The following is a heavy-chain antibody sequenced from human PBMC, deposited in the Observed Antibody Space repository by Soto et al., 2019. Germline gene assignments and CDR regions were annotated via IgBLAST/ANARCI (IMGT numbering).Heavy chain of an antibody. CDR3: ARVGCSSTSCYVGNWFDP. J-gene: IGHJ5*02. CDR2: ISAYNGNT. CDR1: VYTFTSYG. V-gene: IGHV1-18*01. Sequence: ASVKVSCKASVYTFTSYGISWVRQAPGQGLEWMGWISAYNGNTNYAQKLQGRVTMTTDTSTSTAYMELRSLRSDDTAVYYCARVGCSSTSCYVGNWFDPWGQGTLVTVSS. D-gene: IGHD2-2*01.